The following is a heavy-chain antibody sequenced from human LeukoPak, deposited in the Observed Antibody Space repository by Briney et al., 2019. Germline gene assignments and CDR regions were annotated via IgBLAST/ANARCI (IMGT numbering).Heavy chain of an antibody. CDR2: MYSSGST. J-gene: IGHJ4*02. CDR1: GGSISSSSYY. V-gene: IGHV4-39*07. Sequence: SETLSLTCTVSGGSISSSSYYWGWIRQPPGKGLEWIGSMYSSGSTYYNPSLKSRVTISVDTSKNQFSLKLSSVTAADTAVYYCASGYSYDLFDYWGQGTLVTVSS. D-gene: IGHD5-18*01. CDR3: ASGYSYDLFDY.